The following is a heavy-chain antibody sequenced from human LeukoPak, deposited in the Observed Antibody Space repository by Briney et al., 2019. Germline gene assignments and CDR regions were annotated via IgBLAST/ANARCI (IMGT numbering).Heavy chain of an antibody. V-gene: IGHV3-7*03. Sequence: QSGGSLRLSCAASGFTVSSYWMSWVRQAPGKGLEWVANIKRDGSEKYYVDSVKGRFTISRDNAKNTLYLQMNSLRVEDTAVYYCAKDLVYDFWSGSPDHGMDVWGQGITVTVSS. J-gene: IGHJ6*02. CDR3: AKDLVYDFWSGSPDHGMDV. D-gene: IGHD3-3*01. CDR2: IKRDGSEK. CDR1: GFTVSSYW.